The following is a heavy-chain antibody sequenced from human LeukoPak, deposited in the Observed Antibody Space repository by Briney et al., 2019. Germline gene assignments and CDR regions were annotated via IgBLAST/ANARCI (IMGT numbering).Heavy chain of an antibody. CDR3: AKALVAAVGPFDY. CDR1: GFTFSSYA. Sequence: PGGSLRLSCAASGFTFSSYAMSWVRQAPGKGLGGVSVFRGSGGSTYYADSVKGRFTISRDNSKNTLYLQMNSLRAEDTAVYYCAKALVAAVGPFDYWGQGTLVTVSS. CDR2: FRGSGGST. J-gene: IGHJ4*02. V-gene: IGHV3-23*01. D-gene: IGHD2-15*01.